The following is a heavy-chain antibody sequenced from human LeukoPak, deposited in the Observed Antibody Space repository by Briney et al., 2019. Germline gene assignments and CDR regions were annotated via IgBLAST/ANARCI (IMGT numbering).Heavy chain of an antibody. CDR3: ARDLGRFSVWFDP. Sequence: ASVKVSCKASGYTFTGYYMHWVRQAPGQGLEWMGWINPNSGGTNYAQKFQGRVTMTRDTSISTAYMELSRLRSDDTAVYYCARDLGRFSVWFDPWGQGTLVTVSS. CDR2: INPNSGGT. V-gene: IGHV1-2*02. CDR1: GYTFTGYY. J-gene: IGHJ5*02. D-gene: IGHD3-3*01.